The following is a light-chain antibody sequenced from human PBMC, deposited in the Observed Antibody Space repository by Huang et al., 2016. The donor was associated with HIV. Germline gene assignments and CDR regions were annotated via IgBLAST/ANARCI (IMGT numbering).Light chain of an antibody. CDR1: QSVSSN. V-gene: IGKV3-15*01. CDR3: QQYDNWPPSWT. Sequence: EMVMTQSPATLSVSPGERATLSCRASQSVSSNLAWYQQKPGQAPRLLIYGASTRATGIPARFSGSGSGTEFTLTISSLQSEDFAVYYWQQYDNWPPSWTFGRGTTVEIK. J-gene: IGKJ1*01. CDR2: GAS.